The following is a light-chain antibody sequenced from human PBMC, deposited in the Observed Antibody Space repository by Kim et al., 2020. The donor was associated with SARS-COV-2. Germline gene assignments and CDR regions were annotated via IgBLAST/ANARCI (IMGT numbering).Light chain of an antibody. CDR1: QSVNTY. Sequence: EIVLTQSPATLSLSPGERATLSCRASQSVNTYLAWYRQKPGQAPKLLIFDASNRATGIPARFSGSGSGTDFPLTISSLEPEDFAIYYCQQRHNWLTFGGGTTVEIK. V-gene: IGKV3-11*01. CDR2: DAS. J-gene: IGKJ4*01. CDR3: QQRHNWLT.